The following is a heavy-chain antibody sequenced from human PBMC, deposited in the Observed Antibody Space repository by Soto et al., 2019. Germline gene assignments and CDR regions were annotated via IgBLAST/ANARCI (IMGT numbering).Heavy chain of an antibody. CDR1: GFTFSGYT. J-gene: IGHJ4*02. Sequence: EVQLVESGGGVVQPGGSLRLSCAASGFTFSGYTMHWVRQAPGKGLEWVSLINWDSGGTYYADSVRGRFTISRDSSKNSLYLQMNSLRNEDTALYYCVKDMAYGGNSGPFDCWGQGTLATVSS. D-gene: IGHD4-17*01. CDR3: VKDMAYGGNSGPFDC. V-gene: IGHV3-43*01. CDR2: INWDSGGT.